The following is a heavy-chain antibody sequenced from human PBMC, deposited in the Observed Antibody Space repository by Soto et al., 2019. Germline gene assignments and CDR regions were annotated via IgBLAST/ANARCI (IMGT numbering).Heavy chain of an antibody. D-gene: IGHD3-22*01. CDR3: ARAGDYYGISVCFDY. CDR1: AGSITSYY. V-gene: IGHV4-59*01. Sequence: WETLSLTCTVSAGSITSYYWSRLRHPPGGGLEWIGYIYYSGSTNYNPSLKSRVTISVDTSNNQVSLKLSSVTAADTAVYYCARAGDYYGISVCFDYWGQGTLLTVSS. CDR2: IYYSGST. J-gene: IGHJ4*02.